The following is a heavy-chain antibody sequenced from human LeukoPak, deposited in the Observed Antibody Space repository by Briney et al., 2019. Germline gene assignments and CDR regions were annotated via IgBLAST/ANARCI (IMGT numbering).Heavy chain of an antibody. Sequence: GASVKVSCKASGYTFTSYGISWVRQAPGQGLEWMGWISAYNGNTNYAQKLQGRVTMATDTSTSTAYMELRSLRSDDTAVYYCNTGYSSGWYSYWGQGTLVTVSS. D-gene: IGHD6-19*01. V-gene: IGHV1-18*01. J-gene: IGHJ4*02. CDR1: GYTFTSYG. CDR2: ISAYNGNT. CDR3: NTGYSSGWYSY.